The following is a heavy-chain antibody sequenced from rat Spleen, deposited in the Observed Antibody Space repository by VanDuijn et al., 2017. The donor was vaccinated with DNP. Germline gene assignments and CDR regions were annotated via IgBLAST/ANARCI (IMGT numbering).Heavy chain of an antibody. CDR2: ISYEGSST. V-gene: IGHV5-22*01. J-gene: IGHJ1*01. CDR1: GFTFRDYT. D-gene: IGHD1-12*02. CDR3: ARSNTYYDGTYYYWYFDL. Sequence: EVQLVESSGGLVQPGRSLKLSCAASGFTFRDYTMAWVRQAPKKGLEWVASISYEGSSTYYGDSVKGRFTISRDNAKSTLYLQMNSLRSEDTATYYCARSNTYYDGTYYYWYFDLWGPGTMVTVSS.